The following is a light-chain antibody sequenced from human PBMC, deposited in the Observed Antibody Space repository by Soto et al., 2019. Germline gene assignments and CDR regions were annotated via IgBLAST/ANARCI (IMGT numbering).Light chain of an antibody. CDR2: DVT. Sequence: QSVLTQPRSVSGSPGQSVTISCTGTSSDVGGYNYVFWYQQHPGKAPQLILYDVTKRPSGVPDRFSGSKSGNTASLTISGLQAEDEADYYCCSYAGSYTHVFGTGTKLTVL. V-gene: IGLV2-11*01. CDR1: SSDVGGYNY. J-gene: IGLJ1*01. CDR3: CSYAGSYTHV.